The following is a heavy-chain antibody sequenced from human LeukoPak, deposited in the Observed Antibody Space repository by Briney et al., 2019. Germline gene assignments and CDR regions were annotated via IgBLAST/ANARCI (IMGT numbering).Heavy chain of an antibody. D-gene: IGHD5-18*01. Sequence: GASVKVSCKASGCTFISYGVSWVRQAPGQGLEWMGWISTYGGSTNYAQKLQGRVTVTTDTSTSTVYMELRSLRSDDTAVYYCARPNTEANGYYFDYWGQGTLVTVSS. CDR2: ISTYGGST. V-gene: IGHV1-18*01. J-gene: IGHJ4*02. CDR1: GCTFISYG. CDR3: ARPNTEANGYYFDY.